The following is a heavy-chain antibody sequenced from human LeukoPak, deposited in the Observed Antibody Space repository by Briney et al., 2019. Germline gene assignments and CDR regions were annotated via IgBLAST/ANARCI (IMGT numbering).Heavy chain of an antibody. V-gene: IGHV1-18*01. CDR3: ARVEYSSDYYGMDV. CDR2: ISAYNGNT. Sequence: ASVKVSCMASGYTFTSYGISWVRQAPGQGLEWMGWISAYNGNTNYAQKLQGRVTMTTDTSTSTAYMELRSLRSDDTAVYYCARVEYSSDYYGMDVWGQGTTVTVSS. D-gene: IGHD6-19*01. CDR1: GYTFTSYG. J-gene: IGHJ6*02.